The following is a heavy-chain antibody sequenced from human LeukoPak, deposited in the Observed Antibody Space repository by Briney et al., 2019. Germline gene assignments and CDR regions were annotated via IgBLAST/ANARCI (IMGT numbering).Heavy chain of an antibody. CDR3: ARTDKGYSSSWYVRGDWFDP. Sequence: PGGSLRLSCAASGFTFSSYWMSWVRQAPGKGLEWVANIKQDGSEKYYVDSVKGRFTISRDNAKNSLYLQMNSLRAEDTAVYYCARTDKGYSSSWYVRGDWFDPRGQGTLVTVSS. J-gene: IGHJ5*02. CDR2: IKQDGSEK. V-gene: IGHV3-7*01. CDR1: GFTFSSYW. D-gene: IGHD6-13*01.